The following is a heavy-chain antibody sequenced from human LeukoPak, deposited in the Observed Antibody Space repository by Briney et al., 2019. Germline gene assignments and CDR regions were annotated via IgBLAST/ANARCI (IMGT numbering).Heavy chain of an antibody. Sequence: ASVKVSCKASGYTFATSSISWVRQAPGQRPEWMGWISPNNGNTQYAQNVQGRVTMTTDTSTSTAYMELRSLRSDDTAVYYCARHSYGDLGAFDYWGQGTLVTVSS. D-gene: IGHD5-18*01. CDR3: ARHSYGDLGAFDY. V-gene: IGHV1-18*04. CDR1: GYTFATSS. CDR2: ISPNNGNT. J-gene: IGHJ4*02.